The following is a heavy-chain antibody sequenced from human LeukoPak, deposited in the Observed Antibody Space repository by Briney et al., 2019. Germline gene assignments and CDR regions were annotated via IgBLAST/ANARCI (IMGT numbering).Heavy chain of an antibody. V-gene: IGHV4-39*01. D-gene: IGHD2-15*01. Sequence: PSETLSLTCTVSGGSISSSSYYWGWIRQPPGKGLEWIGSIYYSGSTYYNPSLKSRVTISVDTSKNQFSLKLSSVTAADTAVYYCARHPRYCSGGSCYFDYWGQGTLVTVSS. J-gene: IGHJ4*02. CDR1: GGSISSSSYY. CDR3: ARHPRYCSGGSCYFDY. CDR2: IYYSGST.